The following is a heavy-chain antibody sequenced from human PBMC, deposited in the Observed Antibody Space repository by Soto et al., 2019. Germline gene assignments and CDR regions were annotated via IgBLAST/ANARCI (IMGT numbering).Heavy chain of an antibody. Sequence: ASVKVSCKASGYIFTNYYMHWLRQAPGQGLERVGIINPNGGSTTYAQKFQDRITLTSDTSTSTVNMELNSLRSEDTAVYYCARDAEGYNSGAIQSPDNGGQETLVTVSS. D-gene: IGHD5-12*01. J-gene: IGHJ4*02. CDR1: GYIFTNYY. CDR2: INPNGGST. V-gene: IGHV1-46*01. CDR3: ARDAEGYNSGAIQSPDN.